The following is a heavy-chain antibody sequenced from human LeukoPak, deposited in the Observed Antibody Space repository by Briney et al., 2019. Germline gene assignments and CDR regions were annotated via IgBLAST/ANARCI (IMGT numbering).Heavy chain of an antibody. D-gene: IGHD3-10*01. Sequence: GRSLRLSCAASGFTFSSYAMHWVRQAPGKGLEWVAVISYDGSNKYYADSVKGRFTISRDNSKNTLYLQMNSLRAEDTAVYYCARADYYGSGSYFDYWGQGTLVTVSS. CDR3: ARADYYGSGSYFDY. CDR1: GFTFSSYA. V-gene: IGHV3-30-3*01. J-gene: IGHJ4*02. CDR2: ISYDGSNK.